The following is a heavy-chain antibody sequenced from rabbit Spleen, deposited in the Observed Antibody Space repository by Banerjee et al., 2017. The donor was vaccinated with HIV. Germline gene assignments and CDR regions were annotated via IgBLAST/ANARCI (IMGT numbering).Heavy chain of an antibody. V-gene: IGHV1S45*01. CDR3: ARDTSSSFSSYGMDL. D-gene: IGHD1-1*01. Sequence: QEHLKESGGGLVQPGGSLKLSCTASGFTLSSYYMNWVRQAPGKGLEWIACIDTGSSGFTYFATWAKGRFTCSKTSSTTVTLQMTRLTAADTATYFCARDTSSSFSSYGMDLWGPGTLVTGS. CDR2: IDTGSSGFT. CDR1: GFTLSSYYM. J-gene: IGHJ6*01.